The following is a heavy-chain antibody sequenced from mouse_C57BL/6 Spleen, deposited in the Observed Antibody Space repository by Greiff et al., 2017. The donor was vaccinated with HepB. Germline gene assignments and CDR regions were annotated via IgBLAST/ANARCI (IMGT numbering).Heavy chain of an antibody. Sequence: EVQLQQFGPELVKPGASVKISCKASGYTFTDYYMNWVKQSHGKSLEWIGDINPNNGGTSYNQKFKGKATLTVDKSSSTAYMELRSLTSEDSAVYYCASLLPYFDYWGQGTTLTVSS. J-gene: IGHJ2*01. V-gene: IGHV1-26*01. D-gene: IGHD1-1*01. CDR3: ASLLPYFDY. CDR2: INPNNGGT. CDR1: GYTFTDYY.